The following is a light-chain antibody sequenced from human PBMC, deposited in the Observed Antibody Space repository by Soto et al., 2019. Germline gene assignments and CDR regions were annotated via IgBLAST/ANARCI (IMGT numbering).Light chain of an antibody. V-gene: IGKV3-20*01. Sequence: FVLTQSPGTLSLSPGERATLSCRASQTVRNNYLAWYKQKPGQAPSLLIYGASNRATGIPDRFSGSGSGTDFTLTIRRLEPEDFAVDYCQQYGSSGTFGQGTKVDIK. CDR3: QQYGSSGT. CDR2: GAS. CDR1: QTVRNNY. J-gene: IGKJ1*01.